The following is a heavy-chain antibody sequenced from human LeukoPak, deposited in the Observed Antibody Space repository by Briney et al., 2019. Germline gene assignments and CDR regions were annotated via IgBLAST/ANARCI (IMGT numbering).Heavy chain of an antibody. CDR2: FDPEDGET. V-gene: IGHV1-24*01. CDR3: ATAYSDSGSYFFDAFDI. D-gene: IGHD1-26*01. CDR1: RYTLTELT. Sequence: GASVKVSCKVSRYTLTELTMHWVRPAPGKGLEWMGGFDPEDGETIYAQKFQGRVTMTEDTSTDTAYMELSSLRSEDTAVYYCATAYSDSGSYFFDAFDIWGQGTMVTVSS. J-gene: IGHJ3*02.